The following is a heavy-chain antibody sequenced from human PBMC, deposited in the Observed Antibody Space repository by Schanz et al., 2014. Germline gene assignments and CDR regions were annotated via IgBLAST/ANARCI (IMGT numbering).Heavy chain of an antibody. D-gene: IGHD2-2*02. CDR1: GITFSDYY. CDR3: ARGLREGYCSSTSCYRSYYYGLDV. J-gene: IGHJ6*02. Sequence: QVQLVESGGGLVKPGGSLRLSCAASGITFSDYYMSWIRQAPGKGLGWVSYITDSGGATNYVDSVKGRFTISRDNAKNSLYLQMNSLRAEDTAVYYCARGLREGYCSSTSCYRSYYYGLDVWGQGTTVTVSS. V-gene: IGHV3-11*01. CDR2: ITDSGGAT.